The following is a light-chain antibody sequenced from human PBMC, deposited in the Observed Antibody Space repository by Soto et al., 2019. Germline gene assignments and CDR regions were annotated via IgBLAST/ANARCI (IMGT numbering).Light chain of an antibody. CDR3: QQYNNWPRT. CDR2: GAS. Sequence: EIVMTQSPVTLSVSPGERATLSCRASQSVSSNLAWYQQKPGQAPRLLIYGASTRATGIPARFSGSGSGTEFTLTLSSLQSEDFAVYYCQQYNNWPRTFGQGSKLEIK. V-gene: IGKV3-15*01. J-gene: IGKJ2*01. CDR1: QSVSSN.